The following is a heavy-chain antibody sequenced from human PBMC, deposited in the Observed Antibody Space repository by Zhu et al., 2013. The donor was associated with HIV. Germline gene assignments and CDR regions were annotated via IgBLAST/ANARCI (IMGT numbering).Heavy chain of an antibody. V-gene: IGHV1-69*12. Sequence: QVQLVQSGAEVKKPGSSVKVSCKASGGTFSSYAISWVRQAPGQGLEWMGGIIPIFGTANYAQKFQGRVTITADESTSTAYMELSSLRSEDTAVYYCARDHKPGTDYYDSSGPFDYWGQGTLVTVSS. CDR3: ARDHKPGTDYYDSSGPFDY. D-gene: IGHD3-22*01. J-gene: IGHJ4*02. CDR1: GGTFSSYA. CDR2: IIPIFGTA.